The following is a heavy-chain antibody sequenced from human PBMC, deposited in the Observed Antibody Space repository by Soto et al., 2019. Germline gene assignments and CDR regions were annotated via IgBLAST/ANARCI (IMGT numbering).Heavy chain of an antibody. CDR1: GGSISSGGYY. J-gene: IGHJ4*02. V-gene: IGHV4-31*03. CDR2: IYYSGST. Sequence: PSETLSLTCTVSGGSISSGGYYWSWIRQHPGKGLEWIGYIYYSGSTYYNPSLKSRVTISVDTSKNQFSLKLSSVTAEDTAVYYCARDHRLAFDNWGQGILVTVSS. CDR3: ARDHRLAFDN. D-gene: IGHD3-3*02.